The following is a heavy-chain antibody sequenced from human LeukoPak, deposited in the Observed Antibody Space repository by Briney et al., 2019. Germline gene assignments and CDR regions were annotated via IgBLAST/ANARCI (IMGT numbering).Heavy chain of an antibody. V-gene: IGHV4-59*08. J-gene: IGHJ3*02. CDR2: VYSSGST. Sequence: PSETLSLTCTVSGDSITGSYWSWIRQPPGKGLEWIGYVYSSGSTDYNPPLKSRVTISVDTSKNQFSLKLSSVTAADTAVCYCARHGGDYDAFDIWGQGTMVTVSS. CDR1: GDSITGSY. CDR3: ARHGGDYDAFDI. D-gene: IGHD2-21*02.